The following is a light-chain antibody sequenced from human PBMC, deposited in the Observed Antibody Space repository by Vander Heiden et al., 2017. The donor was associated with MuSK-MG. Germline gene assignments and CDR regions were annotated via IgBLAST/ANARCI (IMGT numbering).Light chain of an antibody. J-gene: IGLJ3*02. Sequence: SSELTQDPAVSVALGQTVRITCQGDSLRSYYASWYQQKPGQAPVLCIYGKNNRHSGIPDRFSGSSSGKTASFNTTGAQAEEEADYYGNYQESSGKQGVFGGGTKITVL. V-gene: IGLV3-19*01. CDR1: SLRSYY. CDR3: NYQESSGKQGV. CDR2: GKN.